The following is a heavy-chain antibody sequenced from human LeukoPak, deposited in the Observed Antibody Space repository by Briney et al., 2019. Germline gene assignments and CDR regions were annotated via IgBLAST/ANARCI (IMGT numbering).Heavy chain of an antibody. V-gene: IGHV4-39*07. CDR2: IYYSGST. Sequence: SETLSLTCTVSGGSISSSSYYWGWIRQPPGKGLEWIGSIYYSGSTYYNPSLKSRVTISVDTSKNQFSLKLSSVTAADTAVYYCAREFRAYYDSSGYYSGLSFDPWGQGTLVTVSS. J-gene: IGHJ5*02. D-gene: IGHD3-22*01. CDR1: GGSISSSSYY. CDR3: AREFRAYYDSSGYYSGLSFDP.